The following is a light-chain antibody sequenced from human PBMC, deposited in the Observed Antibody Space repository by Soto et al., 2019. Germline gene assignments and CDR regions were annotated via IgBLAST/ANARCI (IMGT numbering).Light chain of an antibody. CDR3: QQYGSSSWT. CDR2: AAS. V-gene: IGKV3-20*01. J-gene: IGKJ1*01. Sequence: EIVLTQSPGTLSSSPGERATLSCRASQSVSSSYLAWYRQKPGQAPRLLIYAASSRATGIPDRFSGSGSGTVFTLTISRLEPEDCAVYYCQQYGSSSWTFGQGTKVEF. CDR1: QSVSSSY.